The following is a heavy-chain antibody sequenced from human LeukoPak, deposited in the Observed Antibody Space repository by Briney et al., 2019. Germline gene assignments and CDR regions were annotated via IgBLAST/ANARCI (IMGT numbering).Heavy chain of an antibody. Sequence: SETLSLTCAVYGGSFSGYYWSWIRQPPGKGLEWIGYIYYSGSTNYNPSLKSRVTISVDTSKNQFSLKLSSVTAADTAVYYCAREGIAAAGTPPHFDYWGQGTLVTVSS. CDR2: IYYSGST. V-gene: IGHV4-59*01. CDR1: GGSFSGYY. D-gene: IGHD6-13*01. CDR3: AREGIAAAGTPPHFDY. J-gene: IGHJ4*02.